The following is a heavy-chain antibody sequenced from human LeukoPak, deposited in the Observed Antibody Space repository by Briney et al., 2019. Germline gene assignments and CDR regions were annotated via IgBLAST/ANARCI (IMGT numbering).Heavy chain of an antibody. J-gene: IGHJ4*02. V-gene: IGHV3-74*01. CDR1: GFTFSSYW. CDR3: ARAILTGPIDYFDY. D-gene: IGHD3-9*01. CDR2: INSDGSST. Sequence: GGFLRLSCAASGFTFSSYWMHWVRQAPGKGLVWVSRINSDGSSTSYADSVKGRFTISRDNAKNTLYLQMNSLRAEDTAVYYCARAILTGPIDYFDYWGQGTLVTVSS.